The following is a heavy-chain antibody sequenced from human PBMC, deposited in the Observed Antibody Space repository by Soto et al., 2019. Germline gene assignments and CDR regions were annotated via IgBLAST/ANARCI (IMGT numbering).Heavy chain of an antibody. D-gene: IGHD3-22*01. CDR2: IIPIFGTA. CDR1: GGAFSSYA. V-gene: IGHV1-69*13. Sequence: SVKVSCKASGGAFSSYAISWVRQAPGQGLEWMGGIIPIFGTANYAQKFQGRVTITADESTSTAYMELSSLRSEDTAVYYCARPHHYYDSSPLDYWYFDLWGRGTMVTVS. CDR3: ARPHHYYDSSPLDYWYFDL. J-gene: IGHJ2*01.